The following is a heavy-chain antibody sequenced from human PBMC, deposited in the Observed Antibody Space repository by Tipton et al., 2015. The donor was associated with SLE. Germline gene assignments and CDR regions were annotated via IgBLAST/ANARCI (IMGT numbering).Heavy chain of an antibody. CDR3: ASKISLTTDN. Sequence: GLVKPSETLSLTCDVSGGSISSNNWWSWVRQPPGKGLEWIGEIDHYGSTNYSPSLKSRVTISVDTSKNQLSLRLSSVTAADSAVYYCASKISLTTDNWGQGALVTVSS. CDR1: GGSISSNNW. CDR2: IDHYGST. J-gene: IGHJ4*02. V-gene: IGHV4-4*02. D-gene: IGHD1-1*01.